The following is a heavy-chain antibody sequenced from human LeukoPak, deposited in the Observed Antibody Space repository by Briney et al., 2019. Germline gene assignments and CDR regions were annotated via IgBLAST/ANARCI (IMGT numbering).Heavy chain of an antibody. CDR2: IRYDGSNT. Sequence: PGGSLRLSCAASGFTFSSHGMHWVRQAAGKGLEWVAVIRYDGSNTYYADSVKGRFTISRDNSKNTLYLQMNSLRAEDTAVYYCAKGPSATSDAFDIWGQGTMVTVSS. CDR1: GFTFSSHG. V-gene: IGHV3-30*02. J-gene: IGHJ3*02. D-gene: IGHD6-6*01. CDR3: AKGPSATSDAFDI.